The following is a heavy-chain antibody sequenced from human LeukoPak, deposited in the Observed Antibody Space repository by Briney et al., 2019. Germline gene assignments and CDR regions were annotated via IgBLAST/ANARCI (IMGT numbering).Heavy chain of an antibody. D-gene: IGHD5-24*01. V-gene: IGHV4-59*01. CDR1: GGSISSYY. CDR3: AGRLWRRDGYNLSAFDI. Sequence: SETLSLTCTVSGGSISSYYWNWIRQPPGKAREWIGYIYYSGSTNYNPSLKSRVAISVDTSKNQFSLKLSSVTDADTAVYYCAGRLWRRDGYNLSAFDIWGQGTMVTVSS. CDR2: IYYSGST. J-gene: IGHJ3*02.